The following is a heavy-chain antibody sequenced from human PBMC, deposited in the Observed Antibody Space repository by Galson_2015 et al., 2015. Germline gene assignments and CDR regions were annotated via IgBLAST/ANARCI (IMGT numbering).Heavy chain of an antibody. CDR1: GFTFSSYS. V-gene: IGHV3-48*02. J-gene: IGHJ4*02. D-gene: IGHD3-10*01. Sequence: SLRLSCAASGFTFSSYSMNWVRQAPGKGLEWVSYISSSSSTIYYADSVKGRFTISRDNAKNSLYLQMNSLRDEDTAVYYCARDDARGLGFGGLSRLFDYWGQGTLVTVSS. CDR2: ISSSSSTI. CDR3: ARDDARGLGFGGLSRLFDY.